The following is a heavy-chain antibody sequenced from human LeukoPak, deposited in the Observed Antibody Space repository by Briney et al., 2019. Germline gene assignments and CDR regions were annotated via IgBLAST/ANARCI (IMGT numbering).Heavy chain of an antibody. J-gene: IGHJ4*02. CDR3: ARGGSSWYEGVGN. V-gene: IGHV4-59*01. CDR2: IYYSGST. D-gene: IGHD6-13*01. CDR1: GGSISSYY. Sequence: PSETLSLTCTVSGGSISSYYWSWIRQPPGKGLEWIGYIYYSGSTNYNPSLKSRVTISVDTSKNQFSLKLSSVTAADTAVYCCARGGSSWYEGVGNWGQGTLVTVSS.